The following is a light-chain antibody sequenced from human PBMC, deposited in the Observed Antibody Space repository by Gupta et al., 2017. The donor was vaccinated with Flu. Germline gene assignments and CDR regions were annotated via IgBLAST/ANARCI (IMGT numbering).Light chain of an antibody. CDR1: RRRSQSDGNNY. J-gene: IGKJ4*02. Sequence: RFCRRRSQSDGNNYLAWYQQKPGQAPRVVMYTGFNRATGIPDRFSGSGSGTXFTLKIXRVEAEDLGVYYCTQHAPTPRTFGXGTKVEIK. CDR3: TQHAPTPRT. CDR2: TGF. V-gene: IGKV2-28*01.